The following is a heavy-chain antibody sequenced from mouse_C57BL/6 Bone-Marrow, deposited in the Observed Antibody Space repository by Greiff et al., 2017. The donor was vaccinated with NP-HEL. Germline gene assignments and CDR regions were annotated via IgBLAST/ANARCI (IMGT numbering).Heavy chain of an antibody. CDR3: ARRIFDYGWYFDV. J-gene: IGHJ1*03. Sequence: EVKLMESGGDLVKPGGSLKLSCAASGFTFSSYGMSWVRQTPDKRLEWVATISSGGSYTYYPDSVKGRFTISRDNAKNTLYLQMSSLKSEDTAMYYCARRIFDYGWYFDVWGTGTTVTVSS. D-gene: IGHD2-4*01. CDR2: ISSGGSYT. CDR1: GFTFSSYG. V-gene: IGHV5-6*02.